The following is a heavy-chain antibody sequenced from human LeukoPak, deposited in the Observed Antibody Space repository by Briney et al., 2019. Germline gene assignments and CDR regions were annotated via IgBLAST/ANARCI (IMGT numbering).Heavy chain of an antibody. CDR1: GFTFSSYA. D-gene: IGHD5-18*01. Sequence: GGSLRLSCAASGFTFSSYAMSWVRQAPGKGLEWVSYISSSSSTIYYADSVKGRFTISRDNAKNSLYLQMNSLRAEDTAVYYCARYDTAMDLDYWGQGTLVTVSS. CDR3: ARYDTAMDLDY. V-gene: IGHV3-48*04. J-gene: IGHJ4*02. CDR2: ISSSSSTI.